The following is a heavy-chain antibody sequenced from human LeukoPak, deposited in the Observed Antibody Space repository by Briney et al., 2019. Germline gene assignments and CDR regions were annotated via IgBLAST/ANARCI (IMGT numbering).Heavy chain of an antibody. J-gene: IGHJ4*02. CDR3: ASHYYDSSGYYQSDY. D-gene: IGHD3-22*01. CDR2: IYYSGST. Sequence: SETLSLTCTVSGGSICSYYWSWIRQPPGKGLEWIGYIYYSGSTNYNPSLKSRVTISVDTSKNQFSLKLSSVTAADTAVYYCASHYYDSSGYYQSDYWGQGTLVTVSS. CDR1: GGSICSYY. V-gene: IGHV4-59*01.